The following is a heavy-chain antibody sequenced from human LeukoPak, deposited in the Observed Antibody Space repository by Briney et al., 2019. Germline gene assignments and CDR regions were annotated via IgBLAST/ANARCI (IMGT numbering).Heavy chain of an antibody. D-gene: IGHD2-8*02. V-gene: IGHV3-74*01. CDR3: ARDQLYCTGGTCYFDY. CDR2: IKSDGSST. Sequence: QPGGSLRLSCAASGFTLSSYWMHWVRQAPGKGLVWVSRIKSDGSSTSYADSVKGRFTISRDNAKNTLYLQMNSLRAEDTAVYYCARDQLYCTGGTCYFDYWGQGTLVTVSS. J-gene: IGHJ4*02. CDR1: GFTLSSYW.